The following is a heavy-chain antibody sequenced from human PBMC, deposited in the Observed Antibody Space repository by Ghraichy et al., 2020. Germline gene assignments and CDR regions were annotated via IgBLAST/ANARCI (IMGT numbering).Heavy chain of an antibody. CDR1: GFTFSSYA. Sequence: GGSLRLSCAASGFTFSSYAMSWVRQAPGKGLEWVSAISGSGGSTYYADSVKGRFTISRDNSKNTLYLQMNSLRAEDTAVYYCAKDYGRVSGSYAYFQHWGQGTLVTVSS. D-gene: IGHD1-26*01. CDR3: AKDYGRVSGSYAYFQH. CDR2: ISGSGGST. V-gene: IGHV3-23*01. J-gene: IGHJ1*01.